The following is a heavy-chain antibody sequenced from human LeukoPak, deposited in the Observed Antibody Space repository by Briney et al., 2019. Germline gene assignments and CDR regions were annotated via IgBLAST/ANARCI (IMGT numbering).Heavy chain of an antibody. Sequence: PSETLSLTCAVYGGSFSGYYWSWIRQPPGKGLEWIGEINHSGSTNYNPSLKSRVTISVDTSKNQFSLKLSSVTAADTAVYYCARVGGNGAFDVWGQGTMVTVSS. J-gene: IGHJ3*01. D-gene: IGHD2-15*01. V-gene: IGHV4-34*01. CDR1: GGSFSGYY. CDR3: ARVGGNGAFDV. CDR2: INHSGST.